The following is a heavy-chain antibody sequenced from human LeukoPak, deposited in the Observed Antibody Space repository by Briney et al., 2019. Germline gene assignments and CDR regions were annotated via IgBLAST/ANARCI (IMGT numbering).Heavy chain of an antibody. D-gene: IGHD6-6*01. CDR2: IHASGPT. CDR1: GVSISTYY. CDR3: ARHDAGIAARPFDN. J-gene: IGHJ4*02. Sequence: SETLSLTCTVSGVSISTYYWSWIRRPPGKGLEWIAYIHASGPTNYNPSLKSRLTISVDTSKNQFSLKLSSVTAADTAVYYCARHDAGIAARPFDNWGQGTLVTVSS. V-gene: IGHV4-4*09.